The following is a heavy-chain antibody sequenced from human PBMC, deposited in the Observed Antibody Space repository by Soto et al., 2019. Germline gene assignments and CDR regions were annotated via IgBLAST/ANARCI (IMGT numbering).Heavy chain of an antibody. CDR3: ARGGFGGSPIDF. D-gene: IGHD3-10*01. CDR2: IYPADSDT. V-gene: IGHV5-51*01. CDR1: GYSFTSHW. Sequence: GESLKISCKGSGYSFTSHWIDWVRQMPGKGLEWMGTIYPADSDTRYSPSFQGQVTISADKSISTAYLQWSSLKASDSALYFCARGGFGGSPIDFWGQGTLVTVSS. J-gene: IGHJ4*02.